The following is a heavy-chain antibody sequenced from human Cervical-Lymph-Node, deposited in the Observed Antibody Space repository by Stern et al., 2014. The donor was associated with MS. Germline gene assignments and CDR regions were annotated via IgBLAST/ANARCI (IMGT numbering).Heavy chain of an antibody. V-gene: IGHV1-69*01. J-gene: IGHJ4*02. D-gene: IGHD3-16*02. CDR3: ARATSDYIWGTYRFLDS. CDR1: GGTISNYI. Sequence: QVQLVESGAEVKKPGSSVKVSCKASGGTISNYIIGWVRQAPGQGLEWMGRIIPMFGIAIYAEKFQDRVTITADESTSTAYMDLSSLRSEDTAVYYCARATSDYIWGTYRFLDSWGQGTLVIVSS. CDR2: IIPMFGIA.